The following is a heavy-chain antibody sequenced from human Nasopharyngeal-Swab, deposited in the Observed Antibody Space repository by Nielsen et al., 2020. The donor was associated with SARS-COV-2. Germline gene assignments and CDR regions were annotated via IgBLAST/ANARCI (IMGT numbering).Heavy chain of an antibody. J-gene: IGHJ2*01. D-gene: IGHD3-22*01. V-gene: IGHV1-69*13. CDR2: IIPIFGTA. Sequence: SVKVSCKASGGTFSSYAISWVRQAPGQGLEWMGGIIPIFGTANYAQKFQGRVTITADESTSTAYMELSSLRSEDTAVYYCARDSNYYYDSSGYSYWYFDLWGRGTLVTVSS. CDR3: ARDSNYYYDSSGYSYWYFDL. CDR1: GGTFSSYA.